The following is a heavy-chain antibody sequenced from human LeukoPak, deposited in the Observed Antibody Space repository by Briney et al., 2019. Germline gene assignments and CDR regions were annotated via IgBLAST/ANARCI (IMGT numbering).Heavy chain of an antibody. CDR2: ISWNSGSI. J-gene: IGHJ4*02. CDR1: GFTFSSYT. V-gene: IGHV3-9*01. Sequence: GGSLRLSCAASGFTFSSYTMNWVRQAPGKGLEWVSGISWNSGSIGYADSVKGRFTISRDNAKNSLYLQMNSLRAEDTALYYCAKGAAFYYYDSSGYFDYWGQGTLVTVPS. D-gene: IGHD3-22*01. CDR3: AKGAAFYYYDSSGYFDY.